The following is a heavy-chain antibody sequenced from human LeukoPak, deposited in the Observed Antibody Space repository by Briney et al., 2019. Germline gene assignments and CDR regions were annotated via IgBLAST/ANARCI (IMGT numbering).Heavy chain of an antibody. D-gene: IGHD2-21*01. CDR1: GFIFRTYG. Sequence: GGSLRLSCAASGFIFRTYGMNWVRQAPGKGLEYVSGITAGGGNTYYGDPLKGRFTISRDDSKDTLFLQMNSLRVEDTAVYYCAKGMYGVGGALDYWGRGSLVTVSS. CDR3: AKGMYGVGGALDY. V-gene: IGHV3-23*01. CDR2: ITAGGGNT. J-gene: IGHJ4*02.